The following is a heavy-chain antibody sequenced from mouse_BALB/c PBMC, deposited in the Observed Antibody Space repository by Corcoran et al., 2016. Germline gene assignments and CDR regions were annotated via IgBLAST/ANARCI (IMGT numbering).Heavy chain of an antibody. Sequence: QVTLKESGPGILQPSQTLSLTCSFSGFSLGTSGMVVSWIRQPSGKGLEGLSHIYWDDDTRFNPSLKSRLTSSKDTSRNQVFLKITSVDTADTATYYCARRGWSYMDYWGQGTSVTVSS. J-gene: IGHJ4*01. V-gene: IGHV8-12*01. D-gene: IGHD1-1*02. CDR2: IYWDDDT. CDR3: ARRGWSYMDY. CDR1: GFSLGTSGMV.